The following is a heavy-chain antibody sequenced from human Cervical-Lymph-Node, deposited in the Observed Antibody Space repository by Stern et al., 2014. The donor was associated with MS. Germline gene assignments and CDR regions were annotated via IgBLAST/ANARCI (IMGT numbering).Heavy chain of an antibody. CDR3: ALDPQY. V-gene: IGHV2-5*01. CDR1: GFSLNTRGVG. Sequence: ESGPPLVKPTQTLTLTCAFSGFSLNTRGVGVGWSRQSPGKALEWLALIYYNNETRYSPFLRSRLTISSDTSKNQVVLTIANMDPVYTATYYCALDPQYGGQGARGTVSS. CDR2: IYYNNET. J-gene: IGHJ4*02. D-gene: IGHD2-8*01.